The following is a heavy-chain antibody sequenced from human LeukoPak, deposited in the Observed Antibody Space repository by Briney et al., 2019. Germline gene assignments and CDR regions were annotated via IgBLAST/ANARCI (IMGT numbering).Heavy chain of an antibody. CDR3: ARDRRYSSSWYRYNWFDP. V-gene: IGHV4-34*01. J-gene: IGHJ5*01. Sequence: PSETLSLTCAVYGGSFSGYYWSWIRQPPGKGLEWIGEINHSGSTNYNPSLKSRVTISVDTSKNQFSLKLSSVTAADTAVYYCARDRRYSSSWYRYNWFDPWGKGTTVTVSS. CDR2: INHSGST. D-gene: IGHD6-13*01. CDR1: GGSFSGYY.